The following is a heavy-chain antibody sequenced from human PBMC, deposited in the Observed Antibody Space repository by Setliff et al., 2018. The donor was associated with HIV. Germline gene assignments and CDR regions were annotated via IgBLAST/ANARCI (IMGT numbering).Heavy chain of an antibody. J-gene: IGHJ6*02. CDR3: ARGGAIRRYYYYGMDV. CDR2: ISSSGSTI. Sequence: GGSLRLSCAASGFTFSSYEMNWVRQAPGKGLEWVSYISSSGSTIYYADSVKGRFTISRDNAKNSLYLQMNSLRAEDTAVYYCARGGAIRRYYYYGMDVWGQGTTVTVSS. V-gene: IGHV3-48*03. CDR1: GFTFSSYE. D-gene: IGHD3-16*02.